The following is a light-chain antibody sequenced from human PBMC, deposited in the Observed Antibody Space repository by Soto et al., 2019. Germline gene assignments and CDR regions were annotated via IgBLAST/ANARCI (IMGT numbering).Light chain of an antibody. V-gene: IGLV2-14*01. CDR3: SSYTTTSTLYV. J-gene: IGLJ1*01. CDR2: DVS. Sequence: QSALTQPASVSGSLGQSITISCTGTSSDVGAYNYVSWYQQHPGKAPKLMIYDVSYRPSGVSNRFSGSKSGNTASLTISGLQAEDEADYYCSSYTTTSTLYVFGTGTKLTV. CDR1: SSDVGAYNY.